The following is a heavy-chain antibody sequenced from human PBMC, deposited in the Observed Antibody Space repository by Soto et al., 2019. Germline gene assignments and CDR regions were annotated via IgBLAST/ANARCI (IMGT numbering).Heavy chain of an antibody. V-gene: IGHV3-21*01. D-gene: IGHD3-16*02. CDR1: GFTFSSYS. CDR2: ISSSSSYI. CDR3: ARVLDYDYVWGSYPLNWFDP. J-gene: IGHJ5*02. Sequence: AGGSLRLSCAASGFTFSSYSMNWVRQAPGKGLEWVSSISSSSSYIYYADSVKGRFTISRDNAKNSLYLQMNSLRAEDTAVYYCARVLDYDYVWGSYPLNWFDPWGQGTLVT.